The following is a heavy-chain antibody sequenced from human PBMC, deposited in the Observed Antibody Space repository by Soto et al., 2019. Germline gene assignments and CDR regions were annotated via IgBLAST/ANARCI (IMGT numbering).Heavy chain of an antibody. CDR2: VDPRSSAT. V-gene: IGHV1-2*02. Sequence: VASVKVSCTPFGYTFTAYYIHWVRQAPGQGLECVGWVDPRSSATNYAQRFQGRVVMTRDMSVHTVYMELSGLTSDDTAIYYCATDDYGAYAGWGQDTLVTVSS. CDR3: ATDDYGAYAG. J-gene: IGHJ1*01. D-gene: IGHD4-17*01. CDR1: GYTFTAYY.